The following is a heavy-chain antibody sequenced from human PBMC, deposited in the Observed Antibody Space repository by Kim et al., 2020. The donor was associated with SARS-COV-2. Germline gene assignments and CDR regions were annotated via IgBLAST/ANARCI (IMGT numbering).Heavy chain of an antibody. J-gene: IGHJ4*02. D-gene: IGHD3-10*01. CDR2: FDPEDGET. CDR1: GYTLTELS. Sequence: ASVKVSCKVSGYTLTELSMHWVRQAPGKGLEWMGGFDPEDGETIYAQKFQGRVTMTEDTSTDTANMELSSLRSEDTAVYYCATGGSGSYYSPVPNFDYWGQGTLVTVSS. V-gene: IGHV1-24*01. CDR3: ATGGSGSYYSPVPNFDY.